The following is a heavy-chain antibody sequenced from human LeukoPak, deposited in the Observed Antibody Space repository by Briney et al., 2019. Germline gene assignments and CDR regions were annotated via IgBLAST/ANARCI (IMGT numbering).Heavy chain of an antibody. Sequence: PGGSLRLSGAASGFSLNGFEMNWVRQGPGKGLEWVSLISSSGSDMFYADSVRGRFTVSRDNGKNALFLQMTSLRVEDTGVYYCARERPLVGALDLWGQGTVVTVSS. J-gene: IGHJ5*02. V-gene: IGHV3-48*03. CDR2: ISSSGSDM. CDR1: GFSLNGFE. D-gene: IGHD2-15*01. CDR3: ARERPLVGALDL.